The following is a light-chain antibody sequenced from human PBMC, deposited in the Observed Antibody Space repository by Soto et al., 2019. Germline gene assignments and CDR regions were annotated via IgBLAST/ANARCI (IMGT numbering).Light chain of an antibody. Sequence: QSALTQPASMSGSPGQSITISCTGTNSDVGGYNYVSWHQQHPGKAPKLMIYDVSNRPSGVSNRFSGSKSGNTASLTISGLQPEDEADYYCSSYRTGSTLYVFGTGTKLTVL. CDR2: DVS. CDR3: SSYRTGSTLYV. J-gene: IGLJ1*01. V-gene: IGLV2-14*01. CDR1: NSDVGGYNY.